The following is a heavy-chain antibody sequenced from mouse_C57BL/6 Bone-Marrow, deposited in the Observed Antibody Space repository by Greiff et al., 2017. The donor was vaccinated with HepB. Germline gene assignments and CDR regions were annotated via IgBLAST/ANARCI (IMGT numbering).Heavy chain of an antibody. CDR2: ISYDGSN. Sequence: DVKLQESGPGLVKPSQSLSLTCSVTGYSITSGYYWNWIRQFPGNKLEWMGYISYDGSNNYNPSLKNRISITRDTSKNQFFLKLNSVTTEDTATYYCANLYYYGRPYWYFDVWGTGTTVTVSS. V-gene: IGHV3-6*01. J-gene: IGHJ1*03. CDR3: ANLYYYGRPYWYFDV. CDR1: GYSITSGYY. D-gene: IGHD1-1*01.